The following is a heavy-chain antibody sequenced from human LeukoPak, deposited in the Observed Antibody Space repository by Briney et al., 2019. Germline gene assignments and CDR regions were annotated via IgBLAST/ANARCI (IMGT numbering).Heavy chain of an antibody. J-gene: IGHJ4*02. CDR3: ARVTTGGYYNC. D-gene: IGHD3-22*01. CDR1: GGSMSSGSYY. Sequence: SETLSLTCTVSGGSMSSGSYYWSWIRQPAGKGLEWIGRIYTSGSTNYNPSLKSRVTISVDTSKNQFSLKLSSVTAADTAVYYCARVTTGGYYNCWGQGPLVTVSS. V-gene: IGHV4-61*02. CDR2: IYTSGST.